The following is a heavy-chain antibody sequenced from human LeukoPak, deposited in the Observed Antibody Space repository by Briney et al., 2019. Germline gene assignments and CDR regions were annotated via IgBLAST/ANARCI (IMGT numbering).Heavy chain of an antibody. CDR2: ISDSGTT. Sequence: SETLSLTCTVSGGSISDSYWSWIRQPPGKGLEWIAFISDSGTTDSDPFLKSRVTMSVDTSKNYFSLTLTSVTAADTAVYYCARHSLMVRGVVFDYWGQGTLVTVSS. CDR3: ARHSLMVRGVVFDY. CDR1: GGSISDSY. D-gene: IGHD3-10*01. J-gene: IGHJ4*02. V-gene: IGHV4-59*08.